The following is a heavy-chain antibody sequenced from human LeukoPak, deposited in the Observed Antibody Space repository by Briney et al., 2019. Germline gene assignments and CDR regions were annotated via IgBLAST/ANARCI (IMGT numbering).Heavy chain of an antibody. J-gene: IGHJ4*02. CDR2: IYSGGST. Sequence: GGSLRLSCAASGFTVSSNYMSWVRQAPGKGLEWVSVIYSGGSTYYADSVKGRFTISRDNSKNTLYLQMNSLRAEDTAVYYCARAFYDYFWGSYRYWGQGTLVTVSS. D-gene: IGHD3-16*02. CDR1: GFTVSSNY. CDR3: ARAFYDYFWGSYRY. V-gene: IGHV3-66*01.